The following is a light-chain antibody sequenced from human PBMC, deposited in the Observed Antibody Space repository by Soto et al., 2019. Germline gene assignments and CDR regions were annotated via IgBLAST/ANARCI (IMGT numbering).Light chain of an antibody. J-gene: IGKJ1*01. Sequence: DIQMTQSPSSLSASVGDRFTITCRASQSISSYLNWYQQKPRKAPKLLIYAASSLQSGVPSRFSGSGSGTDFTLTISSLQPEDFATYYCQQSYSTPGTFGQGTNV. CDR3: QQSYSTPGT. CDR2: AAS. V-gene: IGKV1-39*01. CDR1: QSISSY.